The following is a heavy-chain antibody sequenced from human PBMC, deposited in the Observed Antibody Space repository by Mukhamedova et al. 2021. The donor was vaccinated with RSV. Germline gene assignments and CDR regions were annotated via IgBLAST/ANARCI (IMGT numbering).Heavy chain of an antibody. V-gene: IGHV5-51*01. Sequence: GLEWMGMIFPGDADTKYSESFQGQVTISVDTSSSISYLQWDTLKASDSATYYCARGRTPTYGCPFDYWGRGTLVTVSS. J-gene: IGHJ4*02. CDR2: IFPGDADT. D-gene: IGHD3-10*01. CDR3: ARGRTPTYGCPFDY.